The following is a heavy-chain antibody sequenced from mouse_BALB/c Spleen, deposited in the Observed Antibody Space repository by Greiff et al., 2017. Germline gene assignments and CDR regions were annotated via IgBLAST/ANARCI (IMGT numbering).Heavy chain of an antibody. J-gene: IGHJ4*01. CDR3: ARGKHYYAMDY. CDR1: GYTFTDYA. V-gene: IGHV1S137*01. CDR2: ISTYYGDA. Sequence: VKLMESGAELVRPGVSVKISCKGSGYTFTDYAMHWVKQSHAKSLEWIGVISTYYGDASYNQKFKGKATMTVDKSSSTAYMELARLTSEDSAIYYCARGKHYYAMDYWGQGTSVTVSS.